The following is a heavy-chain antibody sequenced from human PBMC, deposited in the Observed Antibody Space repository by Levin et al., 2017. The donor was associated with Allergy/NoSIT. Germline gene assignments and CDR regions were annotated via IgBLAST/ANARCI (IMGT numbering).Heavy chain of an antibody. CDR2: ISGSGGST. J-gene: IGHJ6*02. CDR1: GFTFSSYA. D-gene: IGHD3-22*01. V-gene: IGHV3-23*01. Sequence: GESLKISCAASGFTFSSYAMSWVRQAPGKGLEWVSAISGSGGSTYYADSVKGRFTISRDNSKNTLYLQMNSLRAEDTAVYYCAKDSYYYETGGYYGMDVWGQGTTVTVSS. CDR3: AKDSYYYETGGYYGMDV.